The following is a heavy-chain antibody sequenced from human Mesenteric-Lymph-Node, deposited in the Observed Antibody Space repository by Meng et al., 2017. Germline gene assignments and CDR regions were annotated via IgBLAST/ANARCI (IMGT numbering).Heavy chain of an antibody. V-gene: IGHV3-7*01. J-gene: IGHJ6*02. CDR3: TRDREIRGIYWYYCGLDV. CDR1: GFTFSSYW. Sequence: GESLKISCAASGFTFSSYWMSWVRQAPGKGLEWVANIKQDGSEKYYVDSVKGRFTISRDNAKNSLYLQINSLRAEDTTVYYCTRDREIRGIYWYYCGLDVWGQETTVTVSS. D-gene: IGHD3-10*01. CDR2: IKQDGSEK.